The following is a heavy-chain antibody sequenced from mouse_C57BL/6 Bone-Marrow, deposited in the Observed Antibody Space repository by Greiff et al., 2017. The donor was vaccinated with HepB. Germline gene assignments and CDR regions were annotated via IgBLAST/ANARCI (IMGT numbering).Heavy chain of an antibody. CDR2: INPSNGGT. CDR1: GYTFTSYW. D-gene: IGHD2-9*01. Sequence: QVQLQQPGTELVKPGASVKLSCKASGYTFTSYWMHWVKQRPGQGLEWIGNINPSNGGTNYNEKFKSKATLTVDKSSSTAYMQLSSLTSEDSAVYYCARCPTMVTTRFYYFDDWGQGTTLTVSS. J-gene: IGHJ2*01. CDR3: ARCPTMVTTRFYYFDD. V-gene: IGHV1-53*01.